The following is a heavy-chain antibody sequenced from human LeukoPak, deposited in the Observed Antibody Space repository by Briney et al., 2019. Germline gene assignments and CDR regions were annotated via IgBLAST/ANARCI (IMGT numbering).Heavy chain of an antibody. D-gene: IGHD3-22*01. CDR2: IYYSGST. CDR1: GGSISSGGYY. J-gene: IGHJ1*01. CDR3: ASFPYYYDSSGYYSPQYFQH. V-gene: IGHV4-31*03. Sequence: SETLSLTCTVSGGSISSGGYYWSWISQHPGKGLEWIGYIYYSGSTYYNPSLKSRVTISVDTSKNQFSLKLSSVTAADTAVYYCASFPYYYDSSGYYSPQYFQHWGQGTLVTVSS.